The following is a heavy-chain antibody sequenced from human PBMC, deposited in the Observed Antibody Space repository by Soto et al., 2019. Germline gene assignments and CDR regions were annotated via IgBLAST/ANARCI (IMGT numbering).Heavy chain of an antibody. J-gene: IGHJ4*02. Sequence: QVQLQESGPGLVKPSETLSLTCTVSGDSISSYYWNWIRQPPGKGPEWTGYISYSGSTNYNPSLKSRVTISVDTPNNQFSLNLSSVTAADTAVYYCARARCLTCSFGYWGQGTLVTVSS. CDR2: ISYSGST. V-gene: IGHV4-59*01. CDR3: ARARCLTCSFGY. D-gene: IGHD2-15*01. CDR1: GDSISSYY.